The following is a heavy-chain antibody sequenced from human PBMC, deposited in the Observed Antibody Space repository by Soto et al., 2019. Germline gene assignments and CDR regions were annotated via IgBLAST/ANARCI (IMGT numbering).Heavy chain of an antibody. CDR3: ARGKGRYYGSGPHYYYGMDV. Sequence: SETLSLTCAVYGGSFSGYYWSWIRQPPGKGLEWIGEINHSGSTNYNPSLKSRVTISVDTSKNQFSLKLSSVTAADTAVYYCARGKGRYYGSGPHYYYGMDVWGQGTTVT. V-gene: IGHV4-34*01. CDR2: INHSGST. J-gene: IGHJ6*02. D-gene: IGHD3-10*01. CDR1: GGSFSGYY.